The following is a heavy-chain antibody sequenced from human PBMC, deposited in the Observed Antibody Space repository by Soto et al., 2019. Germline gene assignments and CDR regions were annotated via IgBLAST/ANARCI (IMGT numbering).Heavy chain of an antibody. CDR3: VGHFKARGGGHFPH. CDR1: GGSINTNTYY. J-gene: IGHJ1*01. Sequence: SETLSLTCAVSGGSINTNTYYWGWIRQPPGKGLEWIGSMSRIGSTHYNPSLKSRLTISLDMSKNHFSLDLRSVTAADTAVYYCVGHFKARGGGHFPHWGQRSPVTVSS. D-gene: IGHD3-10*01. V-gene: IGHV4-39*02. CDR2: MSRIGST.